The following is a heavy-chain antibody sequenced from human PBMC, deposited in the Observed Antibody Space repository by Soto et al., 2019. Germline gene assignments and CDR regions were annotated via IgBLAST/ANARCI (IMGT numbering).Heavy chain of an antibody. CDR1: GYTFTGYY. D-gene: IGHD1-26*01. CDR2: INPNSGGT. Sequence: GASVKVSCKASGYTFTGYYMHWVRQAPGQGLEWMGWINPNSGGTNYAQKFQGWVTMTRDTSISTAYMEPGRLRSDDTAVYYCARDFSSGGSGSYCDTGKDAFDIWGQGTMVTVSS. V-gene: IGHV1-2*04. CDR3: ARDFSSGGSGSYCDTGKDAFDI. J-gene: IGHJ3*02.